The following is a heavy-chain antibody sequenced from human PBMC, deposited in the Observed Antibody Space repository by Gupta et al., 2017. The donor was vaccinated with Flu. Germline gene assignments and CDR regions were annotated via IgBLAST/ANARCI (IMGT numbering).Heavy chain of an antibody. CDR1: ISSGDSY. D-gene: IGHD3-3*01. V-gene: IGHV4-31*02. CDR3: ARVSTISFWFDP. CDR2: IYYSGYT. Sequence: ISSGDSYWSWIRLHPGNSLEWIGYIYYSGYTYYNPSLKSRILMSVDTSKNQISLRLSSVTAAVTAVYYCARVSTISFWFDPWGQGTLVTVSS. J-gene: IGHJ5*02.